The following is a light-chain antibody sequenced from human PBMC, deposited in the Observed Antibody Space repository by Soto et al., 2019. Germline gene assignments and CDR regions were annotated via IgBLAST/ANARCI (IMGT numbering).Light chain of an antibody. CDR3: SSYSRDSIPV. CDR1: YRDVGGYNF. J-gene: IGLJ1*01. CDR2: GVT. Sequence: QSVLTQPASVSGSPGQSITISCTGTYRDVGGYNFVSWYQHHPGKAPKLILYGVTNRPSGVSNRFSGSKSGDTASLTISGLQADDEADYYCSSYSRDSIPVVGNGTKLTVL. V-gene: IGLV2-14*01.